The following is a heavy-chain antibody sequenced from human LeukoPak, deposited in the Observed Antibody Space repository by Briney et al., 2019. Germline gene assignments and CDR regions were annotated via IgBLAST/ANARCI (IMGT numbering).Heavy chain of an antibody. CDR1: GFTFSSYG. J-gene: IGHJ4*02. CDR3: ARVGGSGFDY. CDR2: IRYDGSNK. V-gene: IGHV3-30*02. Sequence: GGSLRLSCAASGFTFSSYGMHWVRQAPGKGLEWVAFIRYDGSNKYYADSVKGRFTISRDNAKNSLYLQMNSLRAEDTAVYYCARVGGSGFDYWGQGTLVTVSS. D-gene: IGHD3-16*01.